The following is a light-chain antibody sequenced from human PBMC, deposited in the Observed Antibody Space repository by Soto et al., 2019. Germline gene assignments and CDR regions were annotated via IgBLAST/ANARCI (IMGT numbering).Light chain of an antibody. CDR2: GAS. Sequence: EIVMTQSPATLSVSPGERATLSCRASESVGSNLAWYQQKPGQAPRLLIHGASKRATDIPARFSGSGSGTEFTLTISSLQSEDFAVYYCQQYYKWPPETFGQGTKVDIK. J-gene: IGKJ2*01. CDR3: QQYYKWPPET. V-gene: IGKV3-15*01. CDR1: ESVGSN.